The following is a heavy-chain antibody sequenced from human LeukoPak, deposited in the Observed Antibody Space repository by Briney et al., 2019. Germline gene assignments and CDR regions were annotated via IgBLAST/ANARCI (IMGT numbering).Heavy chain of an antibody. Sequence: GGSLRLSCAASGFTFSTYVMSWVRQAPGKGLEWVSAISGSSDSTYYTDSVKGRFTIARDNSKNTLYLQMNSLRAEDTAVYYCAKDRGYSYEPFDYWGQGTLVTVSS. V-gene: IGHV3-23*01. J-gene: IGHJ4*02. D-gene: IGHD5-18*01. CDR3: AKDRGYSYEPFDY. CDR2: ISGSSDST. CDR1: GFTFSTYV.